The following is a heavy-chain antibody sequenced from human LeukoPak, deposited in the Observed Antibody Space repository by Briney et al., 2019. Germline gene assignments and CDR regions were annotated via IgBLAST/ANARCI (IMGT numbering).Heavy chain of an antibody. D-gene: IGHD2-2*01. CDR3: ARFLGYCSSTSCSLSSYFDY. CDR1: GGSFSGYY. J-gene: IGHJ4*02. CDR2: INHSGST. Sequence: SETLSLTCAVYGGSFSGYYWSWIRQPPGKGLEWIGEINHSGSTNYNPSLKSRVTISVDTSKNQFSLKLSSVTAADTAVYYCARFLGYCSSTSCSLSSYFDYWGRGTLVTVSS. V-gene: IGHV4-34*01.